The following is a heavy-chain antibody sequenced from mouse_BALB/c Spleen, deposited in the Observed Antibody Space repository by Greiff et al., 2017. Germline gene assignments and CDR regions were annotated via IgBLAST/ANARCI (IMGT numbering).Heavy chain of an antibody. CDR3: ARSDGNSYAMDY. CDR2: ISSGSSTI. CDR1: GFTFSSFG. Sequence: EVKVVESGGGLVQPGGSRKLSCAASGFTFSSFGMHWVRQAPEKGLEWVAYISSGSSTIYYADTVKGRFTISRDNPKNTLFLQMTSLRSEDTAMYYCARSDGNSYAMDYWGQGTSVTVSS. V-gene: IGHV5-17*02. D-gene: IGHD2-1*01. J-gene: IGHJ4*01.